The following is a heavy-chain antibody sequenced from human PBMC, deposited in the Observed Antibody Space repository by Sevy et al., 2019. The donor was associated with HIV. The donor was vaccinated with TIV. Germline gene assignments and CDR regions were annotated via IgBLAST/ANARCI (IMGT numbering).Heavy chain of an antibody. CDR1: GGSISSGGYY. V-gene: IGHV4-31*03. CDR2: IYYSGST. J-gene: IGHJ4*02. D-gene: IGHD3-22*01. Sequence: SETLSLTCTVSGGSISSGGYYWSWIRQHPGKGLEWIGYIYYSGSTYYNPSLKSRVTISVDTSKNQFSLKLSSVTAADTAVYYGARRSKYYYDSSGYYSHFDYWGQGTLVTVSS. CDR3: ARRSKYYYDSSGYYSHFDY.